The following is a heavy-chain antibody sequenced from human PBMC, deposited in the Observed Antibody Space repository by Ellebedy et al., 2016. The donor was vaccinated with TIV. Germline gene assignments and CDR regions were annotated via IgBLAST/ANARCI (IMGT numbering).Heavy chain of an antibody. V-gene: IGHV3-13*05. Sequence: GESLKTSCAASGFTFSSFDMHWVRQTSGKGLEWVSAIGSAGDPYYRDSVKGRFTISRENAKNSFYLQMNNLRAGDTAVYYCARTDSSRTYWYFDLWGRGTLVTVSS. D-gene: IGHD3-22*01. J-gene: IGHJ2*01. CDR2: IGSAGDP. CDR1: GFTFSSFD. CDR3: ARTDSSRTYWYFDL.